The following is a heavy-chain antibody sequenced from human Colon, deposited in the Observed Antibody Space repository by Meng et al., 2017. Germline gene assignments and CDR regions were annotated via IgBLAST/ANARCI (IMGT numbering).Heavy chain of an antibody. CDR2: ISDDGSHK. D-gene: IGHD2-15*01. CDR3: ARAGRLTSSRPFDQ. J-gene: IGHJ4*02. V-gene: IGHV3-30*01. Sequence: GGSLRLSCEGSGFTFSPYIMHWVRQGPGKGLEWVAVISDDGSHKFYAESIRGRFTISRDNSKNTLSLEMNSLKSEDTAVYYCARAGRLTSSRPFDQWGQGTLVTVSS. CDR1: GFTFSPYI.